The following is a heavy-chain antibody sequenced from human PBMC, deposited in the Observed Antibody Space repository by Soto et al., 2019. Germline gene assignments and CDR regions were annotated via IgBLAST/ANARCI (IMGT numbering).Heavy chain of an antibody. CDR3: ARQTTYSSSWYDS. Sequence: QVQLQESGPGLVKPSETLSLTYTVSGDSIGSYYWSWIRQSAGRGLEWVGRIYTSGITNYNPSLKSRVSMSVDTSKKQFSLNLTSVTAADTAVYYCARQTTYSSSWYDSWGQGTLVTVSS. J-gene: IGHJ5*01. CDR1: GDSIGSYY. CDR2: IYTSGIT. V-gene: IGHV4-4*07. D-gene: IGHD6-13*01.